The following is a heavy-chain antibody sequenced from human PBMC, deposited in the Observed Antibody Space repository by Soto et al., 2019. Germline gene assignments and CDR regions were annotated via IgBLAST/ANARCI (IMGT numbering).Heavy chain of an antibody. J-gene: IGHJ4*02. CDR2: IYHSGAT. CDR3: ARDKITGLFDY. CDR1: GGSIRTSNW. D-gene: IGHD2-8*02. V-gene: IGHV4-4*02. Sequence: PSETLSLTCVVSGGSIRTSNWWTWVRQPPGKGPEWIGEIYHSGATNYNPSLESRVTISVDTSRNQFSLKLTSVTAADTAVYYCARDKITGLFDYWGQGTLVTVSS.